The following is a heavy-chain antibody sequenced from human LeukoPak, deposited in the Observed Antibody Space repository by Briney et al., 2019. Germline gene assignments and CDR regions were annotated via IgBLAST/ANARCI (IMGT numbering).Heavy chain of an antibody. Sequence: SETLSLTCTVSGGSISSYYWSWIRQPPGKGLEWMGYIYYSGSTNYNPSLKSRVTISVDTSKNQFSLKLNSVTAADTAVYYCARDYDVLTAYPPTQLFDPWGQGTLVTVSS. CDR2: IYYSGST. V-gene: IGHV4-59*12. CDR1: GGSISSYY. D-gene: IGHD3-9*01. CDR3: ARDYDVLTAYPPTQLFDP. J-gene: IGHJ5*02.